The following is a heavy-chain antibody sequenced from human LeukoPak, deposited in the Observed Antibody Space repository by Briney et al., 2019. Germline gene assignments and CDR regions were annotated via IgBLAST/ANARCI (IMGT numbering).Heavy chain of an antibody. CDR3: ARDGGSRGYFDY. CDR1: GGSISSGGYS. Sequence: SQTLSLTCAVSGGSISSGGYSWSWIRQPPGKGLEWIGYIYHSGSTYYNPSLKSRVTISVDRSKNQFSLKLSSVTAADTAVYYCARDGGSRGYFDYWGQGTLVTVSS. J-gene: IGHJ4*02. CDR2: IYHSGST. D-gene: IGHD2-15*01. V-gene: IGHV4-30-2*01.